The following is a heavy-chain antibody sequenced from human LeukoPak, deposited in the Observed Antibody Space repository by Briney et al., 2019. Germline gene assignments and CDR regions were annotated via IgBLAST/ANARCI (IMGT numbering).Heavy chain of an antibody. Sequence: SETLSLTCTVSGGSISSYYWSWIRQPPGKGLEWIGYIYYSGSTNYNPSLKSRVTISVDTSKNQFSLKLSSVTAADTAVYYCASLGGYSSGSYRRPLYYYYMDVWGKGTTVTISS. CDR2: IYYSGST. CDR1: GGSISSYY. CDR3: ASLGGYSSGSYRRPLYYYYMDV. D-gene: IGHD3-10*01. V-gene: IGHV4-59*01. J-gene: IGHJ6*03.